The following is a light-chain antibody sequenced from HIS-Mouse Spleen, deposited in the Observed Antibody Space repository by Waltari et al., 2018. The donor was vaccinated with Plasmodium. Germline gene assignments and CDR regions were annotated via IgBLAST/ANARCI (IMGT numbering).Light chain of an antibody. Sequence: SYELTQPSSVSVSPGQTARITCSGDVLAKKYARWFQQKPGQAPVLVIYKDSERPSGILERCSGSSSGTTVTLTISGGQGEDEADYYCYSAADNNLVFGGGTKLTVL. CDR2: KDS. CDR3: YSAADNNLV. CDR1: VLAKKY. J-gene: IGLJ3*02. V-gene: IGLV3-27*01.